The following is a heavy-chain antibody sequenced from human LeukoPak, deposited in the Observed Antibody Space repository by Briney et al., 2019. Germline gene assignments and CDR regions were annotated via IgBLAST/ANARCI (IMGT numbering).Heavy chain of an antibody. J-gene: IGHJ4*02. CDR3: ARYSGYDYRRRYFDY. Sequence: NPSETLPLTCTVSGGSISSYYWSWIRQPPGKGLEWIGYIYYSGSTNYNPSLKSRVTISVDTSKNQFSLKLSSVTAADTAVYYCARYSGYDYRRRYFDYWGQGTLVTVSS. CDR2: IYYSGST. V-gene: IGHV4-59*01. D-gene: IGHD5-12*01. CDR1: GGSISSYY.